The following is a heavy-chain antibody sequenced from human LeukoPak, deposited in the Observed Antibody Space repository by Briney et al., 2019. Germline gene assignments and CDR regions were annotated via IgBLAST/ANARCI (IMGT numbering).Heavy chain of an antibody. J-gene: IGHJ4*02. Sequence: GGSLRLSSAASGFTFSSYAMSWVRQAPGKGLEWVSSVSGSGSSTYYADSVKGRFTISRDNSKNTLYLQMNSLRAEDTAVYYCAKDQRGYGRIIDYWGQGTLVTISS. V-gene: IGHV3-23*01. CDR1: GFTFSSYA. CDR2: VSGSGSST. CDR3: AKDQRGYGRIIDY. D-gene: IGHD3-10*01.